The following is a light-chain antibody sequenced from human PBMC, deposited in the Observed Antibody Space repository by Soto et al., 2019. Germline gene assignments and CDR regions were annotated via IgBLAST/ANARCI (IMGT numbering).Light chain of an antibody. CDR3: QQYGSSPLT. J-gene: IGKJ4*01. CDR1: QSVSSN. V-gene: IGKV3-20*01. CDR2: GAS. Sequence: TQSPSTLSVSPGERATLSCRASQSVSSNLAWYQQKPGQAPRLLIYGASTRATGIPARFSGSGSGTDFTLTISRLEPEDFAVYYCQQYGSSPLTFGGGTKVDIK.